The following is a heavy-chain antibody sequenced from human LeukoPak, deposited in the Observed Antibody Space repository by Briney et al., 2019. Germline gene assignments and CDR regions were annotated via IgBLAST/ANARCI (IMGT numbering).Heavy chain of an antibody. CDR3: ARTRWDYYDTSTRYKAYYFDS. Sequence: GGSLRLSCAASGLTFSNYWMSWVRQAPGKGLEWVGNIKQDGSEKYYVDSVKGRFTISRDNAENSLYLQMNSLRAEDTAVYYCARTRWDYYDTSTRYKAYYFDSWGQGTLVTVSS. CDR1: GLTFSNYW. D-gene: IGHD3-22*01. CDR2: IKQDGSEK. V-gene: IGHV3-7*01. J-gene: IGHJ4*02.